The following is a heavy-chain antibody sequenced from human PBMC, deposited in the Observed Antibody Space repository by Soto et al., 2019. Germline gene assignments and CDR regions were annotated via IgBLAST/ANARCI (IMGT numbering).Heavy chain of an antibody. CDR1: GYTFTSYH. CDR3: ARALKYYDPLDI. D-gene: IGHD1-26*01. V-gene: IGHV1-46*01. CDR2: INPIGGST. Sequence: ASVKVSCKASGYTFTSYHVHWVRQAPGQGLEWMGMINPIGGSTNYAQKFQGRVTMTRDTSTSTVYMELGSLRSGDTAVYYCARALKYYDPLDIWGQGTMVTVSS. J-gene: IGHJ3*02.